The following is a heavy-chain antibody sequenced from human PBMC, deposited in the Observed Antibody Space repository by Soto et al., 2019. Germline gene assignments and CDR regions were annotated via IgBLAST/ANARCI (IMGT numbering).Heavy chain of an antibody. V-gene: IGHV1-69*02. D-gene: IGHD3-16*01. CDR1: GGTFSSYT. CDR3: ARVWAPVSWFDP. CDR2: IIPILGIA. Sequence: QVQLVQSGAEVKKPGSSVKVSCKASGGTFSSYTISWVRQAPGQGLEWMGRIIPILGIANYAQKFQCRVTMTADKSTSTDYMELSSLRSEDTAVYSCARVWAPVSWFDPWGQGTLVTVSS. J-gene: IGHJ5*02.